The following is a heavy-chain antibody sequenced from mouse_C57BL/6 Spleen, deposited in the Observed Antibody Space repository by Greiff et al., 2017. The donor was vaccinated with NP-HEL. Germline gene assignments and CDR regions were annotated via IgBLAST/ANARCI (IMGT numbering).Heavy chain of an antibody. D-gene: IGHD1-1*01. CDR2: ISSCSSTI. CDR3: ARAPNYYGSPAWFAN. Sequence: EVQLVESGGGLVKPGGSLFLSFPASGFTFSDYGMHWVRQAPEKGLEWVAYISSCSSTISYADPVKGRFTISRDNAKTTLVLQLPSLRTEDTAMYYCARAPNYYGSPAWFANWGQGTLVTVSA. J-gene: IGHJ3*01. V-gene: IGHV5-17*01. CDR1: GFTFSDYG.